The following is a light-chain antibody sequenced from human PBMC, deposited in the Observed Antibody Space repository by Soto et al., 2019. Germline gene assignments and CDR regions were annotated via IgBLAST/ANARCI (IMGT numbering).Light chain of an antibody. Sequence: DIVLKQSPGCLSLCPGERATLSCRASQSVSSNYLAWYQQKPGQAPRLLIYGVHSRATGIPDRFSGSGSGTDFTLTISRLDPEDSAVYYCQQYGSSAWTFGQGTKVDIK. CDR2: GVH. CDR3: QQYGSSAWT. J-gene: IGKJ1*01. V-gene: IGKV3-20*01. CDR1: QSVSSNY.